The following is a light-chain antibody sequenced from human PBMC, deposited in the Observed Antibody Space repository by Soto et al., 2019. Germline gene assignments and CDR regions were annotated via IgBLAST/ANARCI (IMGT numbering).Light chain of an antibody. J-gene: IGKJ1*01. Sequence: EIVLTQSPGTLSLSPGERATLSCRASQSVSSSYLAWYQQKPGQAPRLLIYGASSRATGIPDRCSGSGSGTYFPLTISRLEPEDFAGYYCQQYGSSWTFGQGTKVEIK. CDR3: QQYGSSWT. V-gene: IGKV3-20*01. CDR1: QSVSSSY. CDR2: GAS.